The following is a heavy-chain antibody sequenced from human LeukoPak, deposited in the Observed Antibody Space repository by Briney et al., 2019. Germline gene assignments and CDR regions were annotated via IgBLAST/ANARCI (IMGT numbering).Heavy chain of an antibody. V-gene: IGHV2-5*01. CDR3: AHIMVTTTAFDI. D-gene: IGHD2-21*02. CDR1: GVSLSTIGVG. Sequence: GSGPTLMQATRPLTLTCTFSGVSLSTIGVGGGWMRQPPGKALVWLALIYGNDDKRYSPSLKSRLTITKDTSKNQVVLTLTNMDPVATATYYCAHIMVTTTAFDIWGQGTMVTVPS. J-gene: IGHJ3*02. CDR2: IYGNDDK.